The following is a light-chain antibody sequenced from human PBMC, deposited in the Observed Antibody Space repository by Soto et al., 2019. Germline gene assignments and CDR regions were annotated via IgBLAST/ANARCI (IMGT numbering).Light chain of an antibody. Sequence: QSALTQPPSASGSPGQSVTIYCTGTSSDIGAYNYVSWYQQHPGKAPKLLIYEVSHRPSGVPDRFSGSKSGNTASLTVSGLQDEDEADYYCTTSAGRNYVFGAGTKLTVL. CDR1: SSDIGAYNY. J-gene: IGLJ2*01. V-gene: IGLV2-8*01. CDR3: TTSAGRNYV. CDR2: EVS.